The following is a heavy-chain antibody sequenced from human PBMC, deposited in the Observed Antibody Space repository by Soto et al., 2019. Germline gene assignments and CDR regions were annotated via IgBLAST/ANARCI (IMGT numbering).Heavy chain of an antibody. Sequence: EVQLVESGGGLVQPGGSLSLSCAASGFTFSTYEMHWVRQAPGKGLEWISYISRGVTTIYYADSVKGRFTISRDSAKNSLYLQMNSLRAEDTAVYYCARGASGDYGYYFDYWGQGTLVTVSS. J-gene: IGHJ4*02. D-gene: IGHD4-17*01. CDR3: ARGASGDYGYYFDY. CDR2: ISRGVTTI. CDR1: GFTFSTYE. V-gene: IGHV3-48*03.